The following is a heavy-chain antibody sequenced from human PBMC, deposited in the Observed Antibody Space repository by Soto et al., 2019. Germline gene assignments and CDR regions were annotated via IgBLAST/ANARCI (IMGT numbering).Heavy chain of an antibody. D-gene: IGHD1-26*01. CDR2: INPSGGST. CDR1: GYTFTSYY. CDR3: ARGPLVGATSP. V-gene: IGHV1-46*01. J-gene: IGHJ5*02. Sequence: ASVNVSCKASGYTFTSYYMHLVRQAPGQGLEWMGIINPSGGSTSYAQKFQGRVTMTRDTSTSTVYMELSSLRSEDTAVYYCARGPLVGATSPWGQGTLVTVSS.